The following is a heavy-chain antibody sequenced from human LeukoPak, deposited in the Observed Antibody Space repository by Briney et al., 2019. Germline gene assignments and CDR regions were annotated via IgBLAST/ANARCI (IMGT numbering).Heavy chain of an antibody. D-gene: IGHD4-17*01. V-gene: IGHV3-23*01. J-gene: IGHJ3*02. CDR2: ITGSGRGT. CDR3: SKDPNGDYVGAFDM. CDR1: GLTFSNYA. Sequence: GGSLRLSCTASGLTFSNYATTWVRQAPGKGLEWVSSITGSGRGTYYADSVKGRFSVSRDNSQNTVFLHMSSLRADDTALYYCSKDPNGDYVGAFDMWGPGTMVTVSS.